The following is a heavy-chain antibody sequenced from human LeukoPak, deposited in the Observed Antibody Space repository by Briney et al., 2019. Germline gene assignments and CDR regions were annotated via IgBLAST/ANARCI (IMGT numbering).Heavy chain of an antibody. J-gene: IGHJ4*02. D-gene: IGHD5-12*01. CDR3: ARALGYSGYETPFDY. V-gene: IGHV1-8*01. CDR1: GYTFTSCD. Sequence: GASVKVSCKASGYTFTSCDIYWVRQATGQGLEWMGWMNPNSGNTGYAQKFQGRVTMTRNTSISTAYMELSSLRSEDTAVYYCARALGYSGYETPFDYRGQGTLVTVSS. CDR2: MNPNSGNT.